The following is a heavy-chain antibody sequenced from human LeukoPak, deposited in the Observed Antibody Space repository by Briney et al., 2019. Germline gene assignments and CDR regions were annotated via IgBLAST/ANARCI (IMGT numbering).Heavy chain of an antibody. D-gene: IGHD2-15*01. CDR3: AYCSGGSCYSTNAFDI. J-gene: IGHJ3*02. CDR2: IYYSGST. Sequence: KPSETLSLTCTVSGGSISSSSYYWGWIRQPPGKGLEWIGSIYYSGSTYYNPSLKSRVTISVDTSKNQFSLKLSSVTAADTAVYYCAYCSGGSCYSTNAFDIWGQGTMVTVSS. V-gene: IGHV4-39*07. CDR1: GGSISSSSYY.